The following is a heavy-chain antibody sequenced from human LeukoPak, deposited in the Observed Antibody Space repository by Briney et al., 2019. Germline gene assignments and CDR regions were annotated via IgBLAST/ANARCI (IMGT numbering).Heavy chain of an antibody. D-gene: IGHD3-22*01. CDR3: ARAGNYYYSSGYYSHFDY. Sequence: SETLSLTCTVSGASISSDYWNWIRQPPGKGLEWIGHVYHSGSTNYNPSLKSRVTTSVDTSKNRFSLKLSSVTAADTAVYYCARAGNYYYSSGYYSHFDYWGQGTLVTVSS. CDR2: VYHSGST. V-gene: IGHV4-59*01. J-gene: IGHJ4*02. CDR1: GASISSDY.